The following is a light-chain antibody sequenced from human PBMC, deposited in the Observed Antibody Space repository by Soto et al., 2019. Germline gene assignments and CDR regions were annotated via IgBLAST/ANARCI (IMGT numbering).Light chain of an antibody. V-gene: IGKV3-15*01. J-gene: IGKJ4*01. CDR1: QSISSN. Sequence: EIVMTQSPATLSVSPGERATLSCRASQSISSNLAWYQQKPGQAPRLLMFRTSSRATGFPARFSCSGSGTEFNLTISSLQSEDFGVYYCQQRNSWPMSLTLGGGTQVEIK. CDR3: QQRNSWPMSLT. CDR2: RTS.